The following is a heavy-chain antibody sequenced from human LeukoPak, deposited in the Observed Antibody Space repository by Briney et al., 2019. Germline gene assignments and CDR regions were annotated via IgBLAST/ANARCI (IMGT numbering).Heavy chain of an antibody. D-gene: IGHD3-10*01. CDR1: GYTFTSYY. J-gene: IGHJ4*02. Sequence: ASVKVSCKASGYTFTSYYMHWVRQAPGQGLEWMGIINPSGGSTSYAQKFQGRVTMTRDTPTSTVYMELSSLRSEDTAVYYCATRIGIYYGSGSYLAYWGQGTLVTVSS. V-gene: IGHV1-46*03. CDR3: ATRIGIYYGSGSYLAY. CDR2: INPSGGST.